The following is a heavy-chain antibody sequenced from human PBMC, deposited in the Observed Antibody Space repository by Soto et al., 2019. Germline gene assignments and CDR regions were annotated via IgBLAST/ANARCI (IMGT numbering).Heavy chain of an antibody. J-gene: IGHJ4*02. CDR3: ARDLHRYSTS. Sequence: SVKVSCKASGGTFSSYASSWVRQAPGQGLEWMGGIIPIFGTANYAQKFQGRVTITADESTSTAYMELSSLRSEDTDVYYCARDLHRYSTSWGQGTLVTVSS. D-gene: IGHD6-13*01. CDR2: IIPIFGTA. V-gene: IGHV1-69*13. CDR1: GGTFSSYA.